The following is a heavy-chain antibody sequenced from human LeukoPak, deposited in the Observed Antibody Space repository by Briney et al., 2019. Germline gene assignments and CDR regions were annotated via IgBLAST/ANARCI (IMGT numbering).Heavy chain of an antibody. CDR1: GFTFSSYS. D-gene: IGHD3-10*01. V-gene: IGHV3-21*01. J-gene: IGHJ4*02. CDR2: ISSGSSYI. Sequence: PGGSLRLSCAASGFTFSSYSMNWVRQAPGKGLEWVSSISSGSSYIYYADSVKGRFTISRDNAKNSLYLQMNSLRAEDTAVYYCASPYGSGKDYFDYWGQGTLVTVSS. CDR3: ASPYGSGKDYFDY.